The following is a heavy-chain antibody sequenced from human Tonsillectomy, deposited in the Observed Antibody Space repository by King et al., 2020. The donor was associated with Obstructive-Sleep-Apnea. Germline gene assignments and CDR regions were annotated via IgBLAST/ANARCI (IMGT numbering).Heavy chain of an antibody. Sequence: VQLVESGGGVVQPGRSLRLSCAASGFPFSRISIHWVRQAPGKGLEWVAVISYDGGKKYYADSVKGRFTISRDNSKNTLYLQMNSLRVEDTALYYCVRGSEEQLVPYYYYGMDVWGQGTTVTVSS. J-gene: IGHJ6*02. CDR3: VRGSEEQLVPYYYYGMDV. CDR1: GFPFSRIS. V-gene: IGHV3-30-3*01. CDR2: ISYDGGKK. D-gene: IGHD6-13*01.